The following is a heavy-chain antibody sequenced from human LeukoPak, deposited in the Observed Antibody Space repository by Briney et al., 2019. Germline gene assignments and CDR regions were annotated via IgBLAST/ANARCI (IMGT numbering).Heavy chain of an antibody. CDR2: ISAYNGNT. Sequence: ASVKVSCKASGYTFRKYAISWVRQAPGHGPEWMGWISAYNGNTNYAQKVQGRVSMTTDTSTSTAYMELRSLRSDDTAVYFCARAFNTPSLTGYYNFDYWGQGTLVTVSS. CDR1: GYTFRKYA. V-gene: IGHV1-18*01. CDR3: ARAFNTPSLTGYYNFDY. D-gene: IGHD3-9*01. J-gene: IGHJ4*02.